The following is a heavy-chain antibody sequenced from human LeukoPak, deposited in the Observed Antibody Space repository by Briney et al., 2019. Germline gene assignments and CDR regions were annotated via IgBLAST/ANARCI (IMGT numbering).Heavy chain of an antibody. D-gene: IGHD6-13*01. CDR2: ISWNSGSI. CDR3: AKDIAFPTIAAVGY. Sequence: PGRSLRLSCAASGFTFDDYAMHWVRQAPGKGLEWVSGISWNSGSIGYADSVKGRFTISRDNAKNSLYLQMNSLRAEDTALYYCAKDIAFPTIAAVGYWGQGTLVTVSS. V-gene: IGHV3-9*01. J-gene: IGHJ4*02. CDR1: GFTFDDYA.